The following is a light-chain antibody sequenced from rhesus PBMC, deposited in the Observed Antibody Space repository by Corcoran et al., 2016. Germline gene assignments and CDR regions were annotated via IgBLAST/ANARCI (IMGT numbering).Light chain of an antibody. CDR2: GAS. Sequence: QVILTQSPATLSLSPGERATLSCRASQSVSSYLAWYQQKPGQAPRLLIYGASSRATGIPDRVSGSGSGTDFTLTISSLQPEDFATYYCQQGYNTPFTFGPGTKLDIK. J-gene: IGKJ3*01. CDR1: QSVSSY. CDR3: QQGYNTPFT. V-gene: IGKV3S11*01.